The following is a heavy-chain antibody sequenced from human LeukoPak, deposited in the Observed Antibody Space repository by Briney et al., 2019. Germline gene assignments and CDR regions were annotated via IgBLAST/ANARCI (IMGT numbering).Heavy chain of an antibody. CDR3: ARDGRRGDWGDY. D-gene: IGHD2-21*01. Sequence: GGSLRLSCAASGFTFSEYYMSWIRQAPGKGLEWVSHISSSGSTIYYADSVKGRFTISRDNAKNSLYLQMNSLRVDDTAVYYCARDGRRGDWGDYWGKGTLVTVSS. V-gene: IGHV3-11*01. CDR2: ISSSGSTI. J-gene: IGHJ4*02. CDR1: GFTFSEYY.